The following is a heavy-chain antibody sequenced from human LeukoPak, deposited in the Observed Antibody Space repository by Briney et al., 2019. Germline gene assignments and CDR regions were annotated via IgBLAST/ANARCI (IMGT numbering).Heavy chain of an antibody. V-gene: IGHV3-23*01. CDR3: ARPSDRIQIYSGYHGYYFDY. CDR1: GFTFSSYA. J-gene: IGHJ4*02. CDR2: ISGSGGST. D-gene: IGHD5-12*01. Sequence: PGGSLRLSCAASGFTFSSYAMSWVRQAPGKGLEWVSAISGSGGSTYYADSVKGRFTISRDNSKNTLYLQMNSLRAGDTAVYYCARPSDRIQIYSGYHGYYFDYWGQGTLVTVSS.